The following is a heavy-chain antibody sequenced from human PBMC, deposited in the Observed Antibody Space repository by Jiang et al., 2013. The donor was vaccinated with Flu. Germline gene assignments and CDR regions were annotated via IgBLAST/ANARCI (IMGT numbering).Heavy chain of an antibody. CDR3: ARLGVDTAMVNLDY. J-gene: IGHJ4*02. Sequence: SSYAISWVRQAPGQGLEWMGGIIPIFGTANYAQKFQGRVTITADESTSTAYMELSSLRSEDTAVYYCARLGVDTAMVNLDYWGQGTLVTVSS. D-gene: IGHD5-18*01. CDR1: SSYA. V-gene: IGHV1-69*01. CDR2: IIPIFGTA.